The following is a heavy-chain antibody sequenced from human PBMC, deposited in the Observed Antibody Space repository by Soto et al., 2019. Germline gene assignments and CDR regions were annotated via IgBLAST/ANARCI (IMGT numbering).Heavy chain of an antibody. CDR1: GFTFMNFA. V-gene: IGHV3-23*01. J-gene: IGHJ4*02. CDR2: ITSGGTT. D-gene: IGHD2-15*01. Sequence: EVQVLESGGGLVQPGGSLRLSCAASGFTFMNFAMCWVRQAPGKGLEWVSTITSGGTTYYADSVKGRFTISRDNSKNTLYLQMISLRAEDTAVYHCAKVEDIAYWGQGTLVTVSS. CDR3: AKVEDIAY.